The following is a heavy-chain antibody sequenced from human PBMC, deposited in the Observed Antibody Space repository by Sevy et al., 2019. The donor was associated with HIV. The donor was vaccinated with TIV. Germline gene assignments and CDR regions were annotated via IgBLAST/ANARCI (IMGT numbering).Heavy chain of an antibody. Sequence: SETLSLTCTVSGGSISSSSYYWGWIRQPPGKGLEWIWSIYYSGSTYYNPSLKSRVTISVDTSKNQFSLKLSSVTAADTAVYYCARGYEGGYYYGSGSYPGNWFDPWGQGTLVTVSS. CDR3: ARGYEGGYYYGSGSYPGNWFDP. CDR2: IYYSGST. CDR1: GGSISSSSYY. D-gene: IGHD3-10*01. J-gene: IGHJ5*02. V-gene: IGHV4-39*01.